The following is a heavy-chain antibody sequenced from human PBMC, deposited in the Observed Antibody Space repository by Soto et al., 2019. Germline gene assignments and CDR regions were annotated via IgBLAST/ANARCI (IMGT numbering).Heavy chain of an antibody. CDR2: IYYSGST. D-gene: IGHD3-9*01. CDR1: GGSISSGDYY. Sequence: KPSETLSLTCTVSGGSISSGDYYWSWILQPPGKGLEWIGYIYYSGSTYYNPSLKSRVTISVDTSKNQFSLKLSSVTAADTAVYYCARDRVACYDILTGYPLWGQGTLVTVSS. J-gene: IGHJ4*02. CDR3: ARDRVACYDILTGYPL. V-gene: IGHV4-30-4*01.